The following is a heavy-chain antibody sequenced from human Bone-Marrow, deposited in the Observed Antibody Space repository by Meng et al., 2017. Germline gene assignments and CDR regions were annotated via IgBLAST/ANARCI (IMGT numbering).Heavy chain of an antibody. CDR2: IYHSGST. CDR1: GYSISSGYY. D-gene: IGHD5-24*01. CDR3: ARDGDGYNSPFYYYYYGMDV. J-gene: IGHJ6*02. V-gene: IGHV4-38-2*02. Sequence: SETLSLTCTVSGYSISSGYYWGWIRQPPGKGLEWIGSIYHSGSTYYNPSLKSRVTISVDTSTNQFSLKLSSVTAADTAVYYCARDGDGYNSPFYYYYYGMDVWGQGTTVTVSS.